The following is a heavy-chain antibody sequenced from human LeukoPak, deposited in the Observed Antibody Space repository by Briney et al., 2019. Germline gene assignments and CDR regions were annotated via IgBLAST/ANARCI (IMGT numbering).Heavy chain of an antibody. V-gene: IGHV3-23*01. D-gene: IGHD4-17*01. CDR2: ISGSGGST. CDR3: AKDKDYGDYRHCPIAY. CDR1: GFTFSSYA. J-gene: IGHJ4*02. Sequence: PGGSLRLSCAASGFTFSSYAMSWVRQAPGKGLEWVSAISGSGGSTYYADSVKGRFTISRDNSKNTLYLQMNSLRAEDTAVYYCAKDKDYGDYRHCPIAYWGQGTLVTVSS.